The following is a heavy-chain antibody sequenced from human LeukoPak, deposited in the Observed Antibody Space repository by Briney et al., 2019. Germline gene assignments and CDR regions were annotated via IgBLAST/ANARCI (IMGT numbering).Heavy chain of an antibody. CDR3: ARGVVVQHYYDSSATLQTRGSGFGY. CDR2: ISHDGNNK. Sequence: PGRSLRLSCAASGFPFSDYGMYWVRQAPGKGLEWLAVISHDGNNKYYADSVKGRITISRDNSMNTLYLQMNSLRAEDTAVYYCARGVVVQHYYDSSATLQTRGSGFGYWGQGTLVTVSS. D-gene: IGHD3-22*01. J-gene: IGHJ4*02. V-gene: IGHV3-30*03. CDR1: GFPFSDYG.